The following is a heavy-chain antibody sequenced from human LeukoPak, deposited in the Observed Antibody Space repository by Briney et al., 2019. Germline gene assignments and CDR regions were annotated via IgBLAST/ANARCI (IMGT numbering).Heavy chain of an antibody. CDR3: ARVYDFWSGYYFDY. CDR1: GGSVSSGSYY. D-gene: IGHD3-3*01. V-gene: IGHV4-61*01. Sequence: SEALSLTCTVSGGSVSSGSYYWSWIRQPPGKGLEWIGYIYYSGSTNYNPSLKSRVTISVDTSKNQFSLKLSSVTAGDTAVYYCARVYDFWSGYYFDYWGQGTLVTVSS. CDR2: IYYSGST. J-gene: IGHJ4*02.